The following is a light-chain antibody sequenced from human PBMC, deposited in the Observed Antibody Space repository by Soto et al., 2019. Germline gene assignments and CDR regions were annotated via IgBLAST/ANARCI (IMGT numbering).Light chain of an antibody. CDR3: QQYGSSPRT. J-gene: IGKJ5*01. Sequence: EIVLTQSPGTLSLSPGETATLSCSASQSVSSSFLAWYQQKVGQAPRLLIYGASSRATGIPDRFSGSGSGTDFTLTISRLEPEDFAVYYCQQYGSSPRTFGQGTRLEIK. CDR1: QSVSSSF. V-gene: IGKV3-20*01. CDR2: GAS.